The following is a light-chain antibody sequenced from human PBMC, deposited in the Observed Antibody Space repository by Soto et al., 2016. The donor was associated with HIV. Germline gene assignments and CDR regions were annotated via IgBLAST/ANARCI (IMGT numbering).Light chain of an antibody. V-gene: IGKV1-6*01. CDR3: LQDYSYPFT. CDR1: QGIKNE. J-gene: IGKJ2*01. Sequence: IQMTQFPSSLSAFVGDRVTITCRASQGIKNELAWYQQRPGKAPKLLIYSTSSLGSEVPPRFSGSASGTDFTLTISSLQPEDSASYFCLQDYSYPFTFGRGPSWRS. CDR2: STS.